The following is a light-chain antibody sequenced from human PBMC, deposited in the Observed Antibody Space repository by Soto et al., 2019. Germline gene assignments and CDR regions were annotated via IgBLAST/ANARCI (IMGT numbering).Light chain of an antibody. CDR1: NIGTKS. J-gene: IGLJ1*01. CDR2: DDH. Sequence: ELTQPPSVSVAPGQTGRISCGGDNIGTKSVHWYQQKPGQAPVLVIYDDHDRPSGIPERFSGSNSGNTATLTITRVEAGDEADYYCQVWDSSSDHYVFAAGTKVTVL. CDR3: QVWDSSSDHYV. V-gene: IGLV3-21*02.